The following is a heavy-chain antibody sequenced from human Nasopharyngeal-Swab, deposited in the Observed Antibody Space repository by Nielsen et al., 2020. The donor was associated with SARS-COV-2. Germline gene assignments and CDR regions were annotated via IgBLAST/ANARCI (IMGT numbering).Heavy chain of an antibody. D-gene: IGHD1-1*01. J-gene: IGHJ3*02. CDR3: TKGQRTSGTRAFDI. CDR1: GFSLSRHG. V-gene: IGHV3-23*01. Sequence: LKISCAASGFSLSRHGMNWVRQAPGKGLEWVSSVGGSDDSTFYADSVKGRFTISRDRSKNTLYLQMNSLTVEDTAVYYCTKGQRTSGTRAFDIWGQGTMVTVSS. CDR2: VGGSDDST.